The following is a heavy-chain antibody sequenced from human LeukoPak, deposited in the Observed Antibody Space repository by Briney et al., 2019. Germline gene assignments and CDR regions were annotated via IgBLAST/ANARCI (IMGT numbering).Heavy chain of an antibody. J-gene: IGHJ6*03. CDR2: ISSSSSYI. CDR3: AKDQRGSGSYYNEDYYYYYMDV. CDR1: GFTFSSYS. D-gene: IGHD3-10*01. V-gene: IGHV3-21*01. Sequence: GGSLRLSCAASGFTFSSYSMNWVRQAPGKGLEWVSSISSSSSYIYYADSVKGRFTISRDNAKNSLYLQMNSLRAEDTAVYYCAKDQRGSGSYYNEDYYYYYMDVWGKGTTVTVSS.